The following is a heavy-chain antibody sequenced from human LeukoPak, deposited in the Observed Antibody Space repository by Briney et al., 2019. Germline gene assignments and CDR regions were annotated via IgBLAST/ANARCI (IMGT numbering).Heavy chain of an antibody. CDR3: TTEHTLGKVGAIDY. V-gene: IGHV3-48*03. J-gene: IGHJ4*02. Sequence: GGSLRLSCAASGFTFSRYEMNWVRQAPGRGLEWVSYISSTGDSIYYADSVKGRFTISRDNAKNSLYLQMNSLKTEDTAVYYCTTEHTLGKVGAIDYWGQGTLVTVSS. CDR2: ISSTGDSI. CDR1: GFTFSRYE. D-gene: IGHD1-26*01.